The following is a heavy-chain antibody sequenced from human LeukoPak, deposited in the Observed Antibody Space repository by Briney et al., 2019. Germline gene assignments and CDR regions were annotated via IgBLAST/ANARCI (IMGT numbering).Heavy chain of an antibody. D-gene: IGHD6-13*01. J-gene: IGHJ4*02. CDR2: ISGSGGST. Sequence: GGSLRLSCAASGFTFSTYAMTWVRQAPGKGLEWVSAISGSGGSTYYADSVKGRFTISRDNSKNTLYLQMNSLRAEDTAVYYCAKKRGRYSSSWYGDLFDYWGQGTLVTVSS. CDR3: AKKRGRYSSSWYGDLFDY. CDR1: GFTFSTYA. V-gene: IGHV3-23*01.